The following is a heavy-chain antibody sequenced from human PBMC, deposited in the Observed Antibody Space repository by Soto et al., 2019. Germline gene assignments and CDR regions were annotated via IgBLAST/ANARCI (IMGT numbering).Heavy chain of an antibody. Sequence: ESGGGVVQPGRSLRLSCAASGFTFSSYGMHWVRQAPGKGLEWVAVIWYDGSNKYYADSVKGRFTISRDNSKNTLYLQMNSLRAEDTAVYYCARRSGGMDVWGQGTTVTVSS. CDR2: IWYDGSNK. V-gene: IGHV3-33*01. J-gene: IGHJ6*02. CDR1: GFTFSSYG. CDR3: ARRSGGMDV.